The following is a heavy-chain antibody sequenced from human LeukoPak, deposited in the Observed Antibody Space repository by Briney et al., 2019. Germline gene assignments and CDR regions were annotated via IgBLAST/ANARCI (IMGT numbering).Heavy chain of an antibody. CDR2: INPNSGGT. CDR3: ARDAYGLGSYPDY. Sequence: ASVKVSCKASGYTFTGYYMHWVRRAPGQGLEWMGWINPNSGGTTYAQKLQGRVTMTRDTSISTAFMELTRLRSDDTAVYYCARDAYGLGSYPDYWGQGTLVTVSS. J-gene: IGHJ4*02. D-gene: IGHD3-10*01. CDR1: GYTFTGYY. V-gene: IGHV1-2*02.